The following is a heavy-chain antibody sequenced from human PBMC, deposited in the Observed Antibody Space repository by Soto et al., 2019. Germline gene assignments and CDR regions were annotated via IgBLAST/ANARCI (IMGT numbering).Heavy chain of an antibody. CDR2: IWDDGSNK. Sequence: PGGSLRLSCAASGFTFNSYAMHWVRQAPGKGLEWVAVIWDDGSNKLYADSVKGRFTITKDTPRNQVVLTMTNMDPVDTGTYYCAHSPSGYNHGDIDLDYWGQGTLVTVSS. CDR1: GFTFNSYA. J-gene: IGHJ4*02. V-gene: IGHV3-33*03. CDR3: AHSPSGYNHGDIDLDY. D-gene: IGHD5-18*01.